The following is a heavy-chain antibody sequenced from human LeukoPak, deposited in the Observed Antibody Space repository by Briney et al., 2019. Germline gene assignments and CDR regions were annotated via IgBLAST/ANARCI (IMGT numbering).Heavy chain of an antibody. CDR3: ARSYYYGSGSPWGYYYYGMDV. Sequence: GASVKVSCKASGYTFTSYAMHWVRQAPGQRLEWMGWINAGNGNTKYSQKFQGRVTITRDTSASTAYMEPSSLRSEDTAVYYCARSYYYGSGSPWGYYYYGMDVWGKGTTVTVSS. J-gene: IGHJ6*04. D-gene: IGHD3-10*01. CDR1: GYTFTSYA. V-gene: IGHV1-3*01. CDR2: INAGNGNT.